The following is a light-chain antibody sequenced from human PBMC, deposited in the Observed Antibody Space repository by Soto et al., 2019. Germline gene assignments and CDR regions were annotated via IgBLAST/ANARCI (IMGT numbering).Light chain of an antibody. J-gene: IGLJ7*01. V-gene: IGLV1-44*01. CDR1: NSNIGSNT. CDR3: AAWDDSLNGAV. Sequence: QAVVTQPPSASGTPGQRVTISCSGSNSNIGSNTVNWYHQLPGTAPKLLIYSDNQRPSGVPDRFSGSKSGTSASLAISGLQSEDEADYYCAAWDDSLNGAVFGGGTKLTVL. CDR2: SDN.